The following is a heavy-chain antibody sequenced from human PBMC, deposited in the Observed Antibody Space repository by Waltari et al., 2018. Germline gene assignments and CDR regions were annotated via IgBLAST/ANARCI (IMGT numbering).Heavy chain of an antibody. CDR3: ARDRYSSNWFLDY. D-gene: IGHD6-13*01. CDR1: GFPFNDYY. CDR2: ISTTTYT. J-gene: IGHJ4*02. Sequence: QVQLVESGGGLVKPGGSLRLSCAASGFPFNDYYLNWIRQAPGKGLEWIAYISTTTYTNYADSVKARFTISRDNDKNSLYLQMNFLRDDDTAVYYCARDRYSSNWFLDYWGQGILVTVSS. V-gene: IGHV3-11*06.